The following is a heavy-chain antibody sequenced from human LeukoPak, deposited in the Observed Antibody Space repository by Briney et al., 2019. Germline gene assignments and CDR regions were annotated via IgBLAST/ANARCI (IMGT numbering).Heavy chain of an antibody. CDR3: ARGWDIVATIREYYFDY. CDR1: GGSISSGSYY. V-gene: IGHV4-61*02. CDR2: IYTSGST. D-gene: IGHD5-12*01. J-gene: IGHJ4*02. Sequence: SETLSLTCTVSGGSISSGSYYWSWIRQPAGKGLKWIGRIYTSGSTNYNPSLKSRVTISVDTSKNQFSLKLSSVTAADTAVYYCARGWDIVATIREYYFDYWGQGTLVTVSS.